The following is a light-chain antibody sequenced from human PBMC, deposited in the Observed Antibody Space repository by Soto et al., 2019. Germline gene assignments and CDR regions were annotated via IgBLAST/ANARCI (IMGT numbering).Light chain of an antibody. J-gene: IGKJ5*01. CDR3: QQYGSSPPIT. Sequence: EKVLKQSPGTLSLSPGERATLSCRASQSVSSSYLAWYQQKPGQAPRLLIYGASSRATGIPDRFSGSGSGTDFTLTISRLEPEDFAVYYCQQYGSSPPITFGQGTRLEIK. CDR2: GAS. V-gene: IGKV3-20*01. CDR1: QSVSSSY.